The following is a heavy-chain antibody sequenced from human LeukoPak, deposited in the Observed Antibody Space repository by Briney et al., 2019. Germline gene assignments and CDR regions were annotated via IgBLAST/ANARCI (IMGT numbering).Heavy chain of an antibody. CDR3: ARGTDFWSGYYSS. V-gene: IGHV4-4*09. D-gene: IGHD3-3*01. J-gene: IGHJ4*02. Sequence: SETLSLTCTVSGGSISPYYWSWIRQPPGKGPEWIGYIYHSGSTNYNPSLKSRVTISVDTSKNQFSLKLSSVTAADTAVYYCARGTDFWSGYYSSWGQGTLVTVSS. CDR2: IYHSGST. CDR1: GGSISPYY.